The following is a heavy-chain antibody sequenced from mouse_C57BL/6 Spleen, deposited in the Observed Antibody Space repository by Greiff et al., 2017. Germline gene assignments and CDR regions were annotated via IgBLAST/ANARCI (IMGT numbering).Heavy chain of an antibody. Sequence: EVHLVESGGGLVKPGGSLKLSCAASGFTFSSYAMSWVRQTPEKRLEWVATISDGGSYTYYPDNVKGRFTISRDNAKNNLYLQMSHLKSEDTAMYYCARERELRPFAYWGQGTLVTVSA. V-gene: IGHV5-4*01. D-gene: IGHD1-2*01. CDR3: ARERELRPFAY. J-gene: IGHJ3*01. CDR2: ISDGGSYT. CDR1: GFTFSSYA.